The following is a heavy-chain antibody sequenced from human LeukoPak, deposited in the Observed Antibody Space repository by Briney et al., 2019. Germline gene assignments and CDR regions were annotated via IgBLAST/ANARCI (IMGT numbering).Heavy chain of an antibody. V-gene: IGHV3-30*14. D-gene: IGHD4-11*01. Sequence: GGSLRLSCAASGFTFSSYAMHWVRQAPGKGLEWVAVISYDGSNKYYADSVKGRFTISRDSSKNTLYLQMSSLRAEDTAVYFCARGGRDYSNYWFDPWGQGILVTVSS. CDR2: ISYDGSNK. J-gene: IGHJ5*02. CDR3: ARGGRDYSNYWFDP. CDR1: GFTFSSYA.